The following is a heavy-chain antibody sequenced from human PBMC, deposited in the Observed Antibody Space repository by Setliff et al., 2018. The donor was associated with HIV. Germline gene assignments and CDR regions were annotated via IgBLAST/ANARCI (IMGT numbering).Heavy chain of an antibody. CDR3: ARGFYGDYYFDY. J-gene: IGHJ4*02. Sequence: GESLKISCKGSGYSFTSYWIGWVRQMPGKGLEWMGRIDPSDSYTNYSPSFQGHVSISADRSISTAYLQWSSLKASDTAMYYCARGFYGDYYFDYWGQGTLVTVSS. CDR2: IDPSDSYT. V-gene: IGHV5-10-1*01. CDR1: GYSFTSYW. D-gene: IGHD4-17*01.